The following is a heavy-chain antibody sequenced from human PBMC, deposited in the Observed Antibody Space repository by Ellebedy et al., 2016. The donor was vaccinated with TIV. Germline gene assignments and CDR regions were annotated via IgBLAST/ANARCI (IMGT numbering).Heavy chain of an antibody. CDR3: ARGRRFFYYYGLDV. CDR1: GGSISSGDYY. Sequence: MPSETLSLTCTVSGGSISSGDYYWSWIRQHPGKGLEWIGYIYYSGSAYYNPSLKSRVTISVDTSKNQFSLKLSSVTAADTAVYYCARGRRFFYYYGLDVWGQGTTVTVSS. D-gene: IGHD3-3*01. J-gene: IGHJ6*02. V-gene: IGHV4-31*03. CDR2: IYYSGSA.